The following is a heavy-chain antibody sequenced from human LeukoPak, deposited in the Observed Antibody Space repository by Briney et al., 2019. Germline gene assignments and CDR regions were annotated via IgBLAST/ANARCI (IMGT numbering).Heavy chain of an antibody. D-gene: IGHD2-2*01. Sequence: GGSLRLSCGASGFTFSSYTMIWVRQAPGKGLEWVSSISSGSNSIHYADSVKGRFTISRDNAKKSLYLQMNSLRAEDTSVYYCATEGRSTTPGYWGQGTLVTVSS. CDR3: ATEGRSTTPGY. J-gene: IGHJ4*02. CDR1: GFTFSSYT. V-gene: IGHV3-21*01. CDR2: ISSGSNSI.